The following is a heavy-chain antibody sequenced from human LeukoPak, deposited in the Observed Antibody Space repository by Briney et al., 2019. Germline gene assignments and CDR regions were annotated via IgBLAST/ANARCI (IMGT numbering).Heavy chain of an antibody. CDR3: ARDYWASDH. D-gene: IGHD2-8*02. V-gene: IGHV3-7*01. J-gene: IGHJ4*02. CDR1: GFTFSTYW. CDR2: IKEDGSER. Sequence: PGGSLRLSCAASGFTFSTYWMSWVRQAPGKGLEWVANIKEDGSERYYVDSVKGRFTISRDNARNSLYLQMNSLRAEDTAVYYCARDYWASDHWGQGTLVTVSS.